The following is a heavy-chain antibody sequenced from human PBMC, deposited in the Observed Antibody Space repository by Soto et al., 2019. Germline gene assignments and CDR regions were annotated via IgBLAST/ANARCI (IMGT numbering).Heavy chain of an antibody. CDR1: GFSLRTSGMC. Sequence: SGPTLVNPTQTLTLTCTFSGFSLRTSGMCVSWIRQPPGKALEWLARIDWDDDKYYSTSLKTRLTISKDTSKNQVVLTMTNMDPVDTATYYCARIPTVTTLGYYYGMDVWGQGTTVTVSS. J-gene: IGHJ6*02. CDR3: ARIPTVTTLGYYYGMDV. V-gene: IGHV2-70*11. CDR2: IDWDDDK. D-gene: IGHD4-17*01.